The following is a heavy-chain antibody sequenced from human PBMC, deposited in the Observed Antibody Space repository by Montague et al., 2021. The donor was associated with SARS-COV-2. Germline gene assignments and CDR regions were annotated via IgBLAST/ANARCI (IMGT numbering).Heavy chain of an antibody. CDR1: GGSISGSSYY. CDR3: AKLVCFRGEFDY. V-gene: IGHV4-39*07. Sequence: SETLSLTCTVSGGSISGSSYYWGWLRQPPGKGLEWIGSIYYSGSTYYNPSLKSRVTISVDTSKNQLSLKLSSVTAADTAVYYCAKLVCFRGEFDYWGQGTLVTVSS. J-gene: IGHJ4*02. CDR2: IYYSGST. D-gene: IGHD3-10*02.